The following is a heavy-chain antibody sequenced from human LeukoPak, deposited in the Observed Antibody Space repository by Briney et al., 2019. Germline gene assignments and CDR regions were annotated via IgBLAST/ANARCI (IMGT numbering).Heavy chain of an antibody. CDR2: IYYSGST. CDR3: ARVVALGIAVAGDAFDI. D-gene: IGHD6-19*01. J-gene: IGHJ3*02. V-gene: IGHV4-59*01. Sequence: SETLSLTCTVSVDCISDYYWSWIRQTPGKGLEWIGYIYYSGSTNYIPSLKSRVTISVDTSKNQFSLKLSSVTAADTAVYYCARVVALGIAVAGDAFDIWGQGTMVTVSS. CDR1: VDCISDYY.